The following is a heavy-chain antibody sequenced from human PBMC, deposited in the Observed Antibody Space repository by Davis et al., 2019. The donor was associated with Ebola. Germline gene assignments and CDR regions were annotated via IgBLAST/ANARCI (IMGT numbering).Heavy chain of an antibody. D-gene: IGHD7-27*01. CDR3: ARGLGTNSATYNGWFDA. CDR1: GFTFSSYA. Sequence: GGSLRLSCAASGFTFSSYAMHWVRQAPGKGLEWVAVISYDGSNKYYADSVKGRFTISRDNSKNTLYLQMNSLRAEDTAVYYCARGLGTNSATYNGWFDAWGQGTLVTVSS. V-gene: IGHV3-30-3*01. J-gene: IGHJ5*02. CDR2: ISYDGSNK.